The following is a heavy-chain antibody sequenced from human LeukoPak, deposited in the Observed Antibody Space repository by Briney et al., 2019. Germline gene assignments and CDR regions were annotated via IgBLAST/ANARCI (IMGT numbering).Heavy chain of an antibody. Sequence: GGSLRLSCVASGFTFSTYSMNWVRQAPGRGLEWVSFISTSATNTATIYYADSVKGRFTISRDNSKNTLYLQMNSLRAEDTAVYYCARTRVYGWYFDLWGRGTLVTVSS. CDR1: GFTFSTYS. CDR3: ARTRVYGWYFDL. V-gene: IGHV3-48*01. D-gene: IGHD2-8*01. J-gene: IGHJ2*01. CDR2: ISTSATNTATI.